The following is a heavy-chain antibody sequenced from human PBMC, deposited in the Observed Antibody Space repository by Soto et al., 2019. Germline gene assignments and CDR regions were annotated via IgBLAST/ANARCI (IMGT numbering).Heavy chain of an antibody. V-gene: IGHV4-4*02. Sequence: QVQLQESGPGLVKPSGTLSLTCAVSGGSISSSNWWSWVRQPPGKGLEWIGEIYHSGSTNYNPSRKSRVTISVDKSKNQFSLKLSSVTAADTAVYYCARYTGSGDSSGYLHFWFDYWGQGTLVTVSS. J-gene: IGHJ4*02. D-gene: IGHD3-22*01. CDR3: ARYTGSGDSSGYLHFWFDY. CDR1: GGSISSSNW. CDR2: IYHSGST.